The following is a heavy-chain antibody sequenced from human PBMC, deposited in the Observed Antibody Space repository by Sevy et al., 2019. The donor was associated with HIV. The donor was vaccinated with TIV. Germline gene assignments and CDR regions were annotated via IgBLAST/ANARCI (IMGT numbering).Heavy chain of an antibody. V-gene: IGHV3-30*02. Sequence: GGSLRLSCAASGFTFSSYGMHWVRQAPGKGLEWVAFIRYDGSNKYYADSVKGRFTISRDNSKNTLYLQMNSLRAEDTAVYYCAPMVQGVGGAFDIWGRGTMVTVSS. CDR2: IRYDGSNK. J-gene: IGHJ3*02. CDR1: GFTFSSYG. D-gene: IGHD3-10*01. CDR3: APMVQGVGGAFDI.